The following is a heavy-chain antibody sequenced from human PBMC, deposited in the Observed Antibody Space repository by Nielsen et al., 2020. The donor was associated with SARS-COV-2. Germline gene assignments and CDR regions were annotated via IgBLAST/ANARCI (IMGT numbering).Heavy chain of an antibody. CDR1: GFTFSGSA. J-gene: IGHJ4*02. CDR2: IRSKAETYAT. V-gene: IGHV3-73*01. CDR3: TRQLLVGATPPDY. D-gene: IGHD1-26*01. Sequence: GESLKIPCAAFGFTFSGSAMHWVRQASGKGLEWVGRIRSKAETYATSYAASVKGRFTISRDDSKNTAYLQMNSLKTEDTAVYYCTRQLLVGATPPDYWGQGTLVTVSS.